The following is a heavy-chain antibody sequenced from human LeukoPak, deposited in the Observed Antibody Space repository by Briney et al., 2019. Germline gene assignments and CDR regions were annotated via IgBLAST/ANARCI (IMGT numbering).Heavy chain of an antibody. CDR2: IYYSGST. Sequence: SETLSLTCTVSGGSISSINYYWGWIRQPPGKGLEWIGSIYYSGSTYYNPSLKSRVTISVDTSKNQFSLKLSSVTAADTAVYYCARFNSGSYQHYFDYWGQGTLVTVSS. J-gene: IGHJ4*02. CDR3: ARFNSGSYQHYFDY. D-gene: IGHD1-26*01. CDR1: GGSISSINYY. V-gene: IGHV4-39*07.